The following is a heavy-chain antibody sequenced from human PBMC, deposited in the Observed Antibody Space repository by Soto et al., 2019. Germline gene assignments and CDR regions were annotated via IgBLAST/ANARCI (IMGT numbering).Heavy chain of an antibody. CDR1: GYTFTNYW. CDR3: AASIFYYGMDV. Sequence: EVQLVQSGAEVKKPGESLKISCKGSGYTFTNYWIGWLRQMPGKGPEWMGIIYPGDSDTKYNPSFQGQVTISADKSITTTSLQWSSLKASDTAIYYCAASIFYYGMDVWGQGTTVTVSS. CDR2: IYPGDSDT. V-gene: IGHV5-51*01. J-gene: IGHJ6*02.